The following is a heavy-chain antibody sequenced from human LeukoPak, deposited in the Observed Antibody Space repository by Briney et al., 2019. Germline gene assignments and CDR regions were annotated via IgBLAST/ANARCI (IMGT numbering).Heavy chain of an antibody. CDR3: ARDRGYDSSGYYPTLAN. V-gene: IGHV1-46*01. CDR1: GYTLTSYY. J-gene: IGHJ4*02. D-gene: IGHD3-22*01. CDR2: INPSGGST. Sequence: ASVKVSCKASGYTLTSYYMHWVRQAPGQGLEWMGIINPSGGSTNYAQKFQGRVTMTRDMSTRTVYMELSSLRFEDTAVYYCARDRGYDSSGYYPTLANWGQGTLVTVSS.